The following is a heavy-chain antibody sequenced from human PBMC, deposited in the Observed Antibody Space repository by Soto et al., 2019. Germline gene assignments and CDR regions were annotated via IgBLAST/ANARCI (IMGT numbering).Heavy chain of an antibody. V-gene: IGHV4-34*01. J-gene: IGHJ4*02. CDR3: ARAGNYDVLSGRMYYFDP. CDR2: VDTSGIT. Sequence: PSETLSLTCAVYGGSLSDYSWTWIRQAPRKGLEWIGEVDTSGITNYNPSLESRLTFSIDTSNSQFSLRLSSVTAADTAVYFCARAGNYDVLSGRMYYFDPWGQGALVTVSS. D-gene: IGHD3-3*01. CDR1: GGSLSDYS.